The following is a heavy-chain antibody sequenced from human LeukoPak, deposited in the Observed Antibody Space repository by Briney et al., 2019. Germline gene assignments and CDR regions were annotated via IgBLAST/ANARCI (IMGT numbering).Heavy chain of an antibody. D-gene: IGHD6-6*01. CDR2: IIPIFGTA. V-gene: IGHV1-69*13. CDR1: GGTFSSYA. CDR3: AKTSEYSSSPLFYGMDV. J-gene: IGHJ6*02. Sequence: ASVKVSCKASGGTFSSYAISWVRQAPGQGLEWMGGIIPIFGTANYAQKFQGRVTITADESTSTAYMELSSLRAEDTAVYYCAKTSEYSSSPLFYGMDVWGQGTTVTVSS.